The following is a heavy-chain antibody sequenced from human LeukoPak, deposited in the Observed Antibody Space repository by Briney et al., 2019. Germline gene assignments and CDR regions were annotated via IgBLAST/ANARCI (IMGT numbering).Heavy chain of an antibody. V-gene: IGHV1-8*01. J-gene: IGHJ4*02. CDR1: GYTFTSYD. D-gene: IGHD3-10*01. Sequence: ASVKLSCKASGYTFTSYDINWVRQATGQGLEWMGCMNPNSGNTGYAQKFQGRVTMTRNTSISTAYMELSSLRSEDTAVYYCASFLDYYGSGSYHFDYWGQGTLVTVSS. CDR2: MNPNSGNT. CDR3: ASFLDYYGSGSYHFDY.